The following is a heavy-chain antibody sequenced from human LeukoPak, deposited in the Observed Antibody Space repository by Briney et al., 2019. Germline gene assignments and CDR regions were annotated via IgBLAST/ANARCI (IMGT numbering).Heavy chain of an antibody. D-gene: IGHD6-13*01. CDR2: INPSGGGT. Sequence: ASVKVSCKASGYTFTSYYMHWVRQAPGQGLEWMGIINPSGGGTSYAQKFQGRVTMTRDTSTSTVYMELSSLRSEDTAVYYCAREEEQQLVPVGWFDPWGQGTLVTVSS. J-gene: IGHJ5*02. CDR1: GYTFTSYY. CDR3: AREEEQQLVPVGWFDP. V-gene: IGHV1-46*01.